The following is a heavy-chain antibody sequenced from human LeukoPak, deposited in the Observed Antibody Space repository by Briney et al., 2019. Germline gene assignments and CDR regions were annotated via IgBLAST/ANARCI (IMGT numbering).Heavy chain of an antibody. D-gene: IGHD5-18*01. J-gene: IGHJ4*02. CDR3: AKESEGVQLWLGYYFDY. V-gene: IGHV3-30*02. CDR2: IRYDGSNK. Sequence: GGSLRLSCAASGFTFSGSAMHWVRQAPGKGLEWVAFIRYDGSNKYYADSVKGRFTISRDNSKNTLYLQMNSLRAEDTAVYYCAKESEGVQLWLGYYFDYWGQGTLVTVSS. CDR1: GFTFSGSA.